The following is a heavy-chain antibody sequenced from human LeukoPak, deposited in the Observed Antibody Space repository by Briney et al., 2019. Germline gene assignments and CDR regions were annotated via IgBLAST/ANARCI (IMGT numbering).Heavy chain of an antibody. V-gene: IGHV3-23*01. J-gene: IGHJ4*02. D-gene: IGHD1-26*01. Sequence: PGGSLRLSCAASGFTFSSYGMTWVRQAPGKGLEWVSAISGSGGRIYYGASVKGRFTISRDNSKNTLNLQMNSLRAEDTAVYYCATSKYSGSYWGQGTLVTVSS. CDR3: ATSKYSGSY. CDR1: GFTFSSYG. CDR2: ISGSGGRI.